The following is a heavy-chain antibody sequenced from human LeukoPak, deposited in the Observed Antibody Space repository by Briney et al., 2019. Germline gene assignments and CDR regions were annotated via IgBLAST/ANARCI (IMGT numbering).Heavy chain of an antibody. CDR1: GFTFDDYA. V-gene: IGHV3-9*03. CDR2: ISWNSGSI. J-gene: IGHJ3*02. CDR3: AKGMATVTTRAFDI. Sequence: GRSLRLSCAASGFTFDDYAMHWVRQAPGKSLEWVSGISWNSGSIGYADSVKGRFTISRDNAKNSLYLQMNSLRAEDMALYYCAKGMATVTTRAFDIWGQGTMVTVSS. D-gene: IGHD4-17*01.